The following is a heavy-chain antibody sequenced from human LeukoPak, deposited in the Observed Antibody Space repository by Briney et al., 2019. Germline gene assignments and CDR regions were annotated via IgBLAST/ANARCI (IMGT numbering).Heavy chain of an antibody. CDR3: TRDPEALDY. Sequence: GGSLRLSCVASGFTFSSYSMNWVRQAPGKGLEWVSYIRSSSSPIYYADSVRGRSTISRDNAKNSLYLQMNSLRAEDTAVYYCTRDPEALDYWGQGTLVIVSS. CDR2: IRSSSSPI. V-gene: IGHV3-48*01. CDR1: GFTFSSYS. J-gene: IGHJ4*02.